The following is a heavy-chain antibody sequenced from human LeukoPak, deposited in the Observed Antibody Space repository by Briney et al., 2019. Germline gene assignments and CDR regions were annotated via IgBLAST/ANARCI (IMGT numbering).Heavy chain of an antibody. CDR2: INPNSGGT. CDR3: ARDSFCSGGSCYQGDPYYYYYGMDV. CDR1: GYTFTGYY. V-gene: IGHV1-2*02. Sequence: ASVKVSCKASGYTFTGYYMHWVRQAPGQGLEWMGWINPNSGGTNYAQKFQGGVTMTRDTSISTAYMELSRLRSDDTAVYYCARDSFCSGGSCYQGDPYYYYYGMDVWGQGTTVTVSS. D-gene: IGHD2-15*01. J-gene: IGHJ6*02.